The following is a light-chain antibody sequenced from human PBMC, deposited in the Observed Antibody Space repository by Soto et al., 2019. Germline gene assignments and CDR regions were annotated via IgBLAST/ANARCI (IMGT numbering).Light chain of an antibody. J-gene: IGLJ2*01. CDR1: SSNIGAGYD. V-gene: IGLV1-47*01. CDR3: AAWDDSLSGVV. CDR2: RNN. Sequence: QSVLTQPPSVSGAPGQSVTISCTGSSSNIGAGYDVHWYQHIPGTAPKLLIYRNNQRPSGVPDRFSGSKSGTSASLAISGLRSEDEADYYCAAWDDSLSGVVFGGGTKLTVL.